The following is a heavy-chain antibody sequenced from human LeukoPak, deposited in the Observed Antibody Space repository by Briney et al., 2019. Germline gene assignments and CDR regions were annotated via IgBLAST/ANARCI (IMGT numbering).Heavy chain of an antibody. Sequence: SETLSLTCAVYGGSFSGYYWSWIRQPPGKGLEWLGEINHSGSTNYNPSLKSRVTLSVDTSKNQFSLKLSSVAAADTAVYYCARGPNSGYGRFDYWGQGTLVTVSS. J-gene: IGHJ4*02. V-gene: IGHV4-34*01. CDR3: ARGPNSGYGRFDY. CDR1: GGSFSGYY. CDR2: INHSGST. D-gene: IGHD5-12*01.